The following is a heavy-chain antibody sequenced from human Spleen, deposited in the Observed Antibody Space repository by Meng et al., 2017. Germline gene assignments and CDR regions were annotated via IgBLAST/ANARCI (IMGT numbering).Heavy chain of an antibody. D-gene: IGHD4-11*01. CDR3: ARGPTTMAHDFDY. J-gene: IGHJ4*02. CDR2: INHSGST. Sequence: QGQLKQWGAGLLKPSETLSLTCVVSGGSFSDYYWSWIRQPPGKGLEWIGEINHSGSTNYNPSLESRATISVDTSQNNLSLKLSSVTAADSAVYDCARGPTTMAHDFDYWGQGTLVTGSS. V-gene: IGHV4-34*01. CDR1: GGSFSDYY.